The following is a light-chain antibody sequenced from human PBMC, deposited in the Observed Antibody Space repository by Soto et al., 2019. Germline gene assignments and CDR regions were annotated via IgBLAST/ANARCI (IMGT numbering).Light chain of an antibody. CDR2: DVS. J-gene: IGKJ3*01. CDR1: QGVTTN. V-gene: IGKV3-15*01. CDR3: QQRSNWL. Sequence: EIVMTQSPASLSVSPGERVTLSCRAGQGVTTNFAWYQQKSGQSPRLLIYDVSTRATGVPARFSGTGSETDFTLTISGLQSEDSAVYYCQQRSNWLFGPGTKVDIK.